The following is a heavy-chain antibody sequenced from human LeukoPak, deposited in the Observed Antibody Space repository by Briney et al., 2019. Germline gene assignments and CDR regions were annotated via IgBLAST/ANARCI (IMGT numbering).Heavy chain of an antibody. V-gene: IGHV1-18*01. CDR1: GYTFTSYG. J-gene: IGHJ4*02. CDR3: ARESHYDYVWGSYRTYYFDY. Sequence: GASVKVSCKASGYTFTSYGISWVRQAPGQGLEWMGWISAYNGNTNYAQKLQGRVTMTTDTSTSTAYMELRSLRSDDTAVYYCARESHYDYVWGSYRTYYFDYWGQGTLVTVPS. D-gene: IGHD3-16*02. CDR2: ISAYNGNT.